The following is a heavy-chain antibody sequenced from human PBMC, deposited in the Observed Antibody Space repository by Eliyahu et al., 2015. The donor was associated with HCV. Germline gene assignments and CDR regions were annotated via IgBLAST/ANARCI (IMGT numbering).Heavy chain of an antibody. CDR2: LSHIGXM. CDR3: VRTSIAIIAAPGGY. D-gene: IGHD6-25*01. J-gene: IGHJ4*02. Sequence: QVQLQESGPRLVKPSETLSLTCAVSGHSIGSGYYWGWVRQPPGKGLEWIGSLSHIGXMSYNPSLKSRAAISLDTSRNEVSLKVSSVTVADTAVYYCVRTSIAIIAAPGGYWGQGVLVTVSS. V-gene: IGHV4-38-2*01. CDR1: GHSIGSGYY.